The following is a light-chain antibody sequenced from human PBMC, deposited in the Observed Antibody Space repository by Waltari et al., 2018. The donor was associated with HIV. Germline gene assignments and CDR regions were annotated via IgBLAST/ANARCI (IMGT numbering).Light chain of an antibody. J-gene: IGLJ3*02. CDR1: SSDVGSYTL. CDR2: EGS. CDR3: FSYAGSSTLV. V-gene: IGLV2-23*01. Sequence: QSALTQPASVSGSPGQSITISCTGTSSDVGSYTLVSWYQQHPGKAPKLMIYEGSKRPSGVSNRFSGSKSGNTASLTISGLQAEDEADYYCFSYAGSSTLVFGGGTKLTVL.